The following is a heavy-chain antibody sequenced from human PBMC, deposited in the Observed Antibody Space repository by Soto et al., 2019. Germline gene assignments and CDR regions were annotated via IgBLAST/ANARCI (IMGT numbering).Heavy chain of an antibody. J-gene: IGHJ5*02. D-gene: IGHD2-21*01. CDR2: VKNNGGAT. CDR1: GFIFSHAW. CDR3: AADLGPAYDSNTWFDP. V-gene: IGHV3-15*07. Sequence: EVQLLESGGDLVKPGGSLRLSCAASGFIFSHAWFHWVRQPPGKGLELVGRVKNNGGATDYAASVKGRFTISRDDSKDTVDLQMRSLRTEDTAIYYCAADLGPAYDSNTWFDPWGQGTLVTVSS.